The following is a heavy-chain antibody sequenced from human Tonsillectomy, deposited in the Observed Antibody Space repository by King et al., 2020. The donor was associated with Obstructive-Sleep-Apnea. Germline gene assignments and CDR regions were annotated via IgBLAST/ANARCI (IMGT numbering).Heavy chain of an antibody. D-gene: IGHD5-24*01. Sequence: VQLQQSGPGLVKPSQTLSLTCVLSGDSVSRFGAAWNWIRQSPSRGLEWLGRAYCGSSWSTDYAVSVKSRITVNPDTSRNQFSLQLNSVTPEDTAVYYCASGRWSAFDVWGQGTVVIVS. CDR1: GDSVSRFGAA. CDR3: ASGRWSAFDV. V-gene: IGHV6-1*01. J-gene: IGHJ3*01. CDR2: AYCGSSWST.